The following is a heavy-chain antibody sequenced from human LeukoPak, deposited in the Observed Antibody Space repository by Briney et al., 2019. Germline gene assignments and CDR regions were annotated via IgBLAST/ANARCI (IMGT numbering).Heavy chain of an antibody. D-gene: IGHD2-2*01. Sequence: SETLSLTCAVYGGSFSGYYWSWIRQPPGKGLEWIGEINHSGSTNYNPSLESRVTISVDTSKNQFSLKLSSVTAADTAVYYCASKRLGYCSSTSCYPFDYWGQGTLVTVSS. J-gene: IGHJ4*02. CDR1: GGSFSGYY. CDR2: INHSGST. V-gene: IGHV4-34*01. CDR3: ASKRLGYCSSTSCYPFDY.